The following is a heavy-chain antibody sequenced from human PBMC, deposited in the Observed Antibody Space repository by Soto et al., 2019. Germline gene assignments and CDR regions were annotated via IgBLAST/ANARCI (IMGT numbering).Heavy chain of an antibody. CDR1: GGSFSGYC. D-gene: IGHD3-10*01. CDR2: INHSGST. CDR3: ARGGLGYYYGSGNYWRY. V-gene: IGHV4-34*01. J-gene: IGHJ4*02. Sequence: QVQLQQWGAGLLKPSETLSLTCAVYGGSFSGYCWSWIRQPPGKGLEWIGEINHSGSTNYNPSLKSRVTISVDTSKNQFSLKLSSVTAADTAVYYCARGGLGYYYGSGNYWRYWGQGTLVTVSS.